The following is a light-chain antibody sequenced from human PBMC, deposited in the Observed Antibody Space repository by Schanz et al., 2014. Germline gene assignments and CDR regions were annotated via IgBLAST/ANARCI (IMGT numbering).Light chain of an antibody. J-gene: IGLJ2*01. Sequence: QSVLTQPPSASGTPGQRVTISCSGSSSNIGSDSGNWYQQLPGTAPKLLIYGNSDRPSGVPDRFSGSKSGTSASLAITGLQADNEAEYYCCSYAGSYTLVFGGGTKLTVL. CDR3: CSYAGSYTLV. CDR1: SSNIGSDS. V-gene: IGLV1-44*01. CDR2: GNS.